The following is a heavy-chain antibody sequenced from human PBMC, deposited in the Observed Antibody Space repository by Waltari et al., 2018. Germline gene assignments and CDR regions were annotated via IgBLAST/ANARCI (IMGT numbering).Heavy chain of an antibody. J-gene: IGHJ4*02. CDR1: GASLDNTTHY. CDR3: ARHINFWSGYYFDS. V-gene: IGHV4-39*01. D-gene: IGHD3-3*01. Sequence: QLQLQESGPQLAKPSETLSLTCTVSGASLDNTTHYWGWVRQPPGKGLEWIGSIYYTGTTYNNPSLKSRMTISADTSKTQFSLRLSSVTAADTAVYYCARHINFWSGYYFDSWGQGTLVTVSS. CDR2: IYYTGTT.